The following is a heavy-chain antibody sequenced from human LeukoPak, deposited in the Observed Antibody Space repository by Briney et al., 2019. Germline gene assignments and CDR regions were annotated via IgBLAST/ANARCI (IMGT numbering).Heavy chain of an antibody. CDR1: GFTFSSYS. CDR3: ARDYVAVAGFLY. CDR2: ISSSSSYI. J-gene: IGHJ4*02. D-gene: IGHD6-19*01. Sequence: GGSLRLSRAASGFTFSSYSMNWVRQAPGKGLEWVSSISSSSSYIYYADSVKGRFTISRDNAKNSLYLQMNSLRAEDTAVYYCARDYVAVAGFLYWGQGTLVTVSS. V-gene: IGHV3-21*01.